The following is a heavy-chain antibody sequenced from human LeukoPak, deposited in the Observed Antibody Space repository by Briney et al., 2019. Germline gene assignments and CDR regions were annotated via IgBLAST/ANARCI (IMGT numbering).Heavy chain of an antibody. V-gene: IGHV3-53*01. J-gene: IGHJ3*02. Sequence: GGSLRLPCAASGFTVSSNYMSWVRQAPGKGLEWVSVIYSGGSTYYADSVKGRFTISRDNSKNTLYLQMNSLRAEDTAVYYCARDSGIVVPAVGDAFDIWGQGTMVTVSS. CDR2: IYSGGST. D-gene: IGHD2-2*01. CDR3: ARDSGIVVPAVGDAFDI. CDR1: GFTVSSNY.